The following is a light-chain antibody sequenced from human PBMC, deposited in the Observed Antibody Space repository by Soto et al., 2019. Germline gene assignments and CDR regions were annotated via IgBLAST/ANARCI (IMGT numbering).Light chain of an antibody. CDR1: QSISIS. V-gene: IGKV1-39*01. CDR2: GAS. J-gene: IGKJ5*01. CDR3: QQTDTTPEIT. Sequence: DIQSSNCPFSLSASVADRVTMTCRASQSISISLNWYQLKPGKAPNLLMYGASYLKSGVPTRFSGSGSGTDFTLTISSLQPEDFATYYCQQTDTTPEITFGQGTRLEI.